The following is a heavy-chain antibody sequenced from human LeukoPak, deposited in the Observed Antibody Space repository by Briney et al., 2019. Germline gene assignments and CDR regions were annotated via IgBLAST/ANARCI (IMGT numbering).Heavy chain of an antibody. CDR1: GCTFTGFG. CDR2: ISDDGTNK. Sequence: GGSLRLSCEASGCTFTGFGVHWVRQAPGKGLEWLAVISDDGTNKYYADSVKGRFTISRDNSKNTLYLQMSSLRAEDTAVYYCAKDMVGSGYLGTFDYWGQGTLVTVSS. CDR3: AKDMVGSGYLGTFDY. D-gene: IGHD3-22*01. J-gene: IGHJ4*02. V-gene: IGHV3-30*18.